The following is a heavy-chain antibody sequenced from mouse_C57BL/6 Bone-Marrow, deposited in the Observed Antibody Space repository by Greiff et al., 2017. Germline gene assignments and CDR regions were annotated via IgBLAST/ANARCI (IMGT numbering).Heavy chain of an antibody. V-gene: IGHV5-6*02. CDR3: AREDGYWYFDV. Sequence: EVMLVESGADLVKPGGSLKLSCAASGFTFSSYGMSWVRQTPDKGLEWVGTISNGGSDTDYPDSVKGSFTISRDNATNTLYLQMSSLESEDTAMYYCAREDGYWYFDVWGTGTTVTVSS. J-gene: IGHJ1*03. D-gene: IGHD1-1*01. CDR1: GFTFSSYG. CDR2: ISNGGSDT.